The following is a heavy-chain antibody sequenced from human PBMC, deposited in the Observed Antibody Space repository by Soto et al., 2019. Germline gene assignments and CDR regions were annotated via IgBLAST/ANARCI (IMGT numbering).Heavy chain of an antibody. CDR2: IWYDGSNK. J-gene: IGHJ6*02. D-gene: IGHD5-12*01. CDR3: AREYSGYDSLDGMDV. V-gene: IGHV3-33*01. Sequence: QVQLVESGGGVVQPGRSLRLSCAASGFTFSSYGMHWVRQAPGKGLEWVAVIWYDGSNKYYADSVKGRFTISRDNSKNTLYLQMNSLRDEDTAVYYGAREYSGYDSLDGMDVWGQGTTVTVSS. CDR1: GFTFSSYG.